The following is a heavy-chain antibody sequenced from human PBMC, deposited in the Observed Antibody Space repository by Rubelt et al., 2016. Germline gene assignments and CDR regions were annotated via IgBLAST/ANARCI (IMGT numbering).Heavy chain of an antibody. CDR3: VRDTTYYGMDV. D-gene: IGHD1-1*01. CDR2: ISYDGSNK. J-gene: IGHJ6*02. V-gene: IGHV3-30*19. CDR1: GFTFSRNG. Sequence: VQLVESGGGLVQPGGSLRLSCAASGFTFSRNGMHWVRQAPGKGLEWVAVISYDGSNKYYADPVKGRFTISRDNAKNTLDLQMNSLRADDTAVYYCVRDTTYYGMDVWGQGTTVIVS.